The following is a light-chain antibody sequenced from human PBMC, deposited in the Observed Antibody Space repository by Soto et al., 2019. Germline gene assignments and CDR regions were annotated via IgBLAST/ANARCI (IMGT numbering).Light chain of an antibody. CDR3: QQYDNWPPYT. CDR1: QSVSSN. V-gene: IGKV3-15*01. CDR2: GAS. J-gene: IGKJ2*01. Sequence: EIVMTQSPATLSVSPGESATLSCRASQSVSSNLAWYQQKPDQAPRLVIYGASTRATGIPARFSGSGSGTEFTLTISSLQSEDVALYYCQQYDNWPPYTFGQGTKLELK.